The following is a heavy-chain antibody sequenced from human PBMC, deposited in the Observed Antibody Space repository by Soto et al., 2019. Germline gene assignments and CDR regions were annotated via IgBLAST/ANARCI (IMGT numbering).Heavy chain of an antibody. V-gene: IGHV4-59*01. Sequence: QVQLQESGPGLVKPSETLSLTCTVSGGSINNYYWRWIRQPPGKGLAWIGYIYYSGSTNYNPSLKIRVTISVDTSKNQFSLKLSSVTAADTAVYYCARRYGGNFDYWGQGTLVTVSS. CDR3: ARRYGGNFDY. CDR2: IYYSGST. CDR1: GGSINNYY. D-gene: IGHD1-26*01. J-gene: IGHJ4*02.